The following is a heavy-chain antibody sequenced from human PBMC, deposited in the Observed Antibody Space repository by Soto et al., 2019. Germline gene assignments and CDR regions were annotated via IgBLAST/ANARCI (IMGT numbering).Heavy chain of an antibody. CDR2: IYYSGST. Sequence: XETLCLTCTVAGCSISSYYWSWIRQPPGKGLEWIGYIYYSGSTNYNPSLKSRVTISVDTSKNQFSLKLGSVTAADTAAYYCARVYYNRGVHHWGQGDLVTVSS. J-gene: IGHJ1*01. V-gene: IGHV4-59*01. D-gene: IGHD1-26*01. CDR3: ARVYYNRGVHH. CDR1: GCSISSYY.